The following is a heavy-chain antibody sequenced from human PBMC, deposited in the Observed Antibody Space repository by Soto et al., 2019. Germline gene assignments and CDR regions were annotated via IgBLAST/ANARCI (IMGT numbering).Heavy chain of an antibody. D-gene: IGHD2-21*01. CDR3: AKDQREHMPLVRSYYYYMDV. CDR1: GYTFTSYD. Sequence: ASVKVSCKASGYTFTSYDINWVRQATGQGLEWMGWMNPNSGNTGYAQKFQGRVTMTRNTSISTAYMELSSLRAEDTAVYYCAKDQREHMPLVRSYYYYMDVWGKGTTVTVSS. J-gene: IGHJ6*03. V-gene: IGHV1-8*01. CDR2: MNPNSGNT.